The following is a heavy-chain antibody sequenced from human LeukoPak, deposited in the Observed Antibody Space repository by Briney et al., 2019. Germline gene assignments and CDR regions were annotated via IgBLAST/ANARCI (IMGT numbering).Heavy chain of an antibody. J-gene: IGHJ4*02. V-gene: IGHV3-30-3*02. CDR2: TSYDETSK. CDR3: AASQYFEFWSGRDY. CDR1: GFPFNSYT. Sequence: GGSLRLSCAGSGFPFNSYTLHWVRQAPGKGLEWLAGTSYDETSKNYADSVKGRFTISRDNTKNTVFLQMDTLRVEDTAVYYCAASQYFEFWSGRDYWGQGTLVSVSS. D-gene: IGHD3/OR15-3a*01.